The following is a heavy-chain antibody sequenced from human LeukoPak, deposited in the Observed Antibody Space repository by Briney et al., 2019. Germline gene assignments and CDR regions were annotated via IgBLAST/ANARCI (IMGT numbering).Heavy chain of an antibody. Sequence: GESLKISCKGSGYSFTTYWIGWVRQMPGKGLEWMGIIYPGDSDTRYSSSFQGQVTISADKSISTAYLQWSSLKASDTAMYYCARAIDQYSSGHPLPWYFDYWGQGTLVTVSS. CDR2: IYPGDSDT. CDR1: GYSFTTYW. D-gene: IGHD6-19*01. V-gene: IGHV5-51*01. J-gene: IGHJ4*02. CDR3: ARAIDQYSSGHPLPWYFDY.